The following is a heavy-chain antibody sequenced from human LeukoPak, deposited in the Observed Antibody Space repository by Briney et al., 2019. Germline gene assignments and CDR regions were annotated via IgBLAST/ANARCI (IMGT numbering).Heavy chain of an antibody. Sequence: GRSLRLSCAASGFTFDDYAMHWVRQAPGKGLEWVSGISWNSGSIGYADSVKGRFTISRDNAKNSLYLQMNSLRAEDTAVYYCARVKYSNLYHYFYGMDVWGQGTTVTVSS. CDR2: ISWNSGSI. CDR1: GFTFDDYA. CDR3: ARVKYSNLYHYFYGMDV. J-gene: IGHJ6*02. D-gene: IGHD6-13*01. V-gene: IGHV3-9*01.